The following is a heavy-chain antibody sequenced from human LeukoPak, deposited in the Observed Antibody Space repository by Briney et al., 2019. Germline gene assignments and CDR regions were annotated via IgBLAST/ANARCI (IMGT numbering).Heavy chain of an antibody. Sequence: SGGSLRLSCAASGFTFSNAWMNWVRHPPGKGLEWVGRIKSKTDGGTTEHAAPVKGRFTISRDDSKNTLYLQMNSLKTEDTAVYYCTTGATRLLLEYWGQGTLVTVSS. CDR2: IKSKTDGGTT. J-gene: IGHJ4*02. V-gene: IGHV3-15*01. D-gene: IGHD2/OR15-2a*01. CDR3: TTGATRLLLEY. CDR1: GFTFSNAW.